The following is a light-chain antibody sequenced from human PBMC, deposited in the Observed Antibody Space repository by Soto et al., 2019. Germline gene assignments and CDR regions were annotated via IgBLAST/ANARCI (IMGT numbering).Light chain of an antibody. J-gene: IGKJ1*01. CDR2: WAS. V-gene: IGKV4-1*01. CDR1: QGLLYSLDNKSY. CDR3: QQYLHTPRT. Sequence: DAVMTQSPDYLAASLGARATMRCKSSQGLLYSLDNKSYLAWYQQKPGQPPKLLIYWASTRASGVSDRFSGSGSGTDFTLTINGLQAEDVAVYDCQQYLHTPRTFGQGTKVEIK.